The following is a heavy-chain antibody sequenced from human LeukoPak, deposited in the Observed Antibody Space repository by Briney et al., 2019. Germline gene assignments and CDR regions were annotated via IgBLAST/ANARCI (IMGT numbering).Heavy chain of an antibody. D-gene: IGHD6-6*01. CDR3: AKSSPGQTIIDP. CDR1: EFTFSSYT. V-gene: IGHV3-23*01. Sequence: GGSLRLSCAASEFTFSSYTMSWVRQAPGKGLEWVTGISGSGGGTYYANSVEGRFTISRDNSKNTLYLQMNSLRAEDTAVYYCAKSSPGQTIIDPWGQGTLVTVSS. J-gene: IGHJ5*02. CDR2: ISGSGGGT.